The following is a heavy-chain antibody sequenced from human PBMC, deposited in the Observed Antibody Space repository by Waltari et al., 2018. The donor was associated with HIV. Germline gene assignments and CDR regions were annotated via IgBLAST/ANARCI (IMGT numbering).Heavy chain of an antibody. CDR2: IWYDGSNT. CDR1: GFTVSTYG. D-gene: IGHD2-21*01. CDR3: ARDVQGYCGGERCFYGMDV. V-gene: IGHV3-33*01. Sequence: QVQLVESGGGVVQHGRSLRFSCVASGFTVSTYGIHWVRQAPGKGLEWVAVIWYDGSNTYYTDSVKGRFTISRDNSKNTLYLQMYSLRAEDTAVYYCARDVQGYCGGERCFYGMDVWGQGTTVTVSS. J-gene: IGHJ6*02.